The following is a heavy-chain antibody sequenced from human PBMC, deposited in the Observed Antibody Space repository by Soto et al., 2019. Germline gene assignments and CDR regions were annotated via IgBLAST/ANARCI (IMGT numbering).Heavy chain of an antibody. J-gene: IGHJ4*02. CDR3: ARPWGDYGGNSGDY. Sequence: QLQLQESGPGLVKPSETLSLTCTVSGGSISSSSYYWGWIRQPPGKGLEWIGSIYYSGSTYYNPSLKSRVTISVDTSKNQFSLKLSSVTAADTAVYYCARPWGDYGGNSGDYWGQGTLVTVSS. CDR2: IYYSGST. V-gene: IGHV4-39*01. CDR1: GGSISSSSYY. D-gene: IGHD4-17*01.